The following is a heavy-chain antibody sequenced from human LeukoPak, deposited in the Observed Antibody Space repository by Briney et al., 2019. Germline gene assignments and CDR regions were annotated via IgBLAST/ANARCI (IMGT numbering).Heavy chain of an antibody. CDR1: GYAFTNYA. Sequence: ASLKVSCKASGYAFTNYAISWVRQAPGQGLEWMGCIRTYNGDTNYAQKIQGRVTMTRDTSISTAYMELSRLRSDDTAVYYCAREGLNWFDPWGQGTLVTVSS. CDR2: IRTYNGDT. V-gene: IGHV1-18*01. CDR3: AREGLNWFDP. J-gene: IGHJ5*02. D-gene: IGHD3/OR15-3a*01.